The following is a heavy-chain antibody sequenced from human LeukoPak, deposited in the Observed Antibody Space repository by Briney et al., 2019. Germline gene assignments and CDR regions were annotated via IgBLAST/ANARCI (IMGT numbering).Heavy chain of an antibody. CDR2: IYYSGST. D-gene: IGHD3-10*01. V-gene: IGHV4-31*03. CDR1: GGSISSGGYY. J-gene: IGHJ5*02. Sequence: SQTLSLTCTVSGGSISSGGYYWSWIRQHPGKGLEWIGYIYYSGSTYYNPSLKSRVTISVDTSKNQFSLKLSSVTAADTAVYYCARGQRFGELLSWFDPWGQGTLVTVSS. CDR3: ARGQRFGELLSWFDP.